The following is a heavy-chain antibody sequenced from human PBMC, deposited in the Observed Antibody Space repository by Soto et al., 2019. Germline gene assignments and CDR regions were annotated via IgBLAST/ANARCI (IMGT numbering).Heavy chain of an antibody. V-gene: IGHV1-18*01. Sequence: QVQLVQSGAEVKKPGASVKVSCKASGYTFTSYGISWVRQAPGQGLEWMGWISAYNGNTNYAQKRQGRVTMTTDTATSTAYMELRSLRSDDTAVYYCARDTRIPVSSSTYYFDYWGQGTLVTVSS. D-gene: IGHD2-8*01. CDR3: ARDTRIPVSSSTYYFDY. CDR1: GYTFTSYG. CDR2: ISAYNGNT. J-gene: IGHJ4*02.